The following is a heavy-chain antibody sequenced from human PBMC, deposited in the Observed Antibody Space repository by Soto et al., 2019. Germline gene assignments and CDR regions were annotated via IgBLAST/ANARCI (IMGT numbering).Heavy chain of an antibody. CDR3: ARHSKKTGDFDYYYGMDV. CDR1: GGSMSPYY. Sequence: SETLALTCSVFGGSMSPYYWSWIRQSPGKGLEWIANIYYRGNTNYNPSLESRVTISIDTSKNQFSLKLNSLTAADTAVYYCARHSKKTGDFDYYYGMDVWGQGTTVT. J-gene: IGHJ6*02. D-gene: IGHD7-27*01. V-gene: IGHV4-59*08. CDR2: IYYRGNT.